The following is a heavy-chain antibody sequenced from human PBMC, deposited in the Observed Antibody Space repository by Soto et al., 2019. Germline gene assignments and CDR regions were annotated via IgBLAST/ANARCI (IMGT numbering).Heavy chain of an antibody. V-gene: IGHV4-34*01. Sequence: PSETLSLTCAVYGGSFSGYYWSWIRQPPGKGLEWIGEINHSGSTNYNPSLKSRVTISVDTSKNQFSLKLSSVTAADTAVYYCARGGGDYGRSYYYGMDVWGQGTTVTVSS. CDR1: GGSFSGYY. D-gene: IGHD4-17*01. J-gene: IGHJ6*02. CDR3: ARGGGDYGRSYYYGMDV. CDR2: INHSGST.